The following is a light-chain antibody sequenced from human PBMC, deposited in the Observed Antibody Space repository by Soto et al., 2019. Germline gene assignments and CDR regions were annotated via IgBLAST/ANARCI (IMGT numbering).Light chain of an antibody. J-gene: IGKJ2*01. CDR3: QQYLSYPYT. Sequence: AIRMTQSPSSISASTGDRVTITCRASQGISSFLAWYQQKPGKAPKLLIYAAATLQRGAPSRFSASGSGTDFTLIISRLQSADFATYFCQQYLSYPYTFGQGTKLEI. CDR2: AAA. CDR1: QGISSF. V-gene: IGKV1-8*01.